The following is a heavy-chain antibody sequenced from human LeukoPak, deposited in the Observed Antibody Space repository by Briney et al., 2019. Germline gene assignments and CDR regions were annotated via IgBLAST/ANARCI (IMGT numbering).Heavy chain of an antibody. J-gene: IGHJ6*03. V-gene: IGHV3-11*04. CDR2: ISSSGSTI. Sequence: GGSLRLSCAASGFTSSDYYMSWIRQAPGKGLEWVSYISSSGSTIYYTDSVKGRFTVSRDNAKNSLYLQMNSLRAEDTAVYYCARGQDYSYYYYMDVWGKGTTVTVSS. CDR3: ARGQDYSYYYYMDV. CDR1: GFTSSDYY.